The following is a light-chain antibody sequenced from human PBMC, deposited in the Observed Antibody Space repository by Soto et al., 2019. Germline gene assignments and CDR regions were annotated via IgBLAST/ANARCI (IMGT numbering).Light chain of an antibody. CDR1: QSVSSNY. J-gene: IGKJ3*01. V-gene: IGKV3-20*01. CDR2: GAS. Sequence: EIVLTQSPGTLSLSPGERATLSCRASQSVSSNYLAWYQQKPGQAPRLLIYGASSRATGSPDRFSGSGSGTDFTLTISRLEPEDFEVYYCPQYGKSRFIFGPGTKVAIK. CDR3: PQYGKSRFI.